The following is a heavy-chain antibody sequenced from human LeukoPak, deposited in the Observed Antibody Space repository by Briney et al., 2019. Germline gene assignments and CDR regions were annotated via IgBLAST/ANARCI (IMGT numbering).Heavy chain of an antibody. D-gene: IGHD2-2*01. J-gene: IGHJ4*02. CDR2: ISSSSSSI. V-gene: IGHV3-48*01. CDR3: ATFCSSTSCYHY. CDR1: GFTVSSNY. Sequence: GGSLRLSCAASGFTVSSNYMGWVRQAPGKGLEWVSYISSSSSSIYYADSVKGRFTISRDNAKNSLYLQMNSLRAEDTAVYYCATFCSSTSCYHYWGQGTLVTVSS.